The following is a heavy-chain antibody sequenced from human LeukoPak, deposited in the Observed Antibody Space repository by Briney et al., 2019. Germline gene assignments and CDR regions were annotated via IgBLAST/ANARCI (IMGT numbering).Heavy chain of an antibody. CDR1: GYTFTSYY. CDR2: INPSGGST. D-gene: IGHD6-19*01. CDR3: ARDRAVAAPRTKYYYYYGMDV. J-gene: IGHJ6*02. V-gene: IGHV1-46*01. Sequence: ASVKVSCKASGYTFTSYYMHWVRQAPGQGLEWMGIINPSGGSTSYAQKFQGRVTMTRDTSTSTVYMELSSLRSDDTAVYYCARDRAVAAPRTKYYYYYGMDVWGQGTTVTVSS.